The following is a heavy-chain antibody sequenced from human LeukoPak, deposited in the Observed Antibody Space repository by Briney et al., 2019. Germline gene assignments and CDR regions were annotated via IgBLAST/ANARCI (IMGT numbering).Heavy chain of an antibody. V-gene: IGHV4-30-2*01. D-gene: IGHD4-23*01. CDR1: GGSISSGGYS. CDR2: IYHSGST. CDR3: ARGLVPLYYFDY. J-gene: IGHJ4*02. Sequence: SETLSLTCAVSGGSISSGGYSWIWIRQPPGKGLEWIGYIYHSGSTYYNPSLKSRVTISVDRSKNQFSLKLSSVTAADTAVYYCARGLVPLYYFDYWGQGTLVTVSS.